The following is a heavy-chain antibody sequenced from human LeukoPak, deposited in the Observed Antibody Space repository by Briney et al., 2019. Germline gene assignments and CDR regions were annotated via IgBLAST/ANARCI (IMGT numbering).Heavy chain of an antibody. Sequence: ASVKVSCKASGYTFTSYDINWVRQATGQGLEWMGWMNPNSGNTGYAQKFQGRVTVTRNTSISTAYMELSSLRSEDTAVYYCARSSVLRFLEWTLPRWFDPWGQGTLVTVSS. CDR2: MNPNSGNT. J-gene: IGHJ5*02. D-gene: IGHD3-3*01. V-gene: IGHV1-8*01. CDR3: ARSSVLRFLEWTLPRWFDP. CDR1: GYTFTSYD.